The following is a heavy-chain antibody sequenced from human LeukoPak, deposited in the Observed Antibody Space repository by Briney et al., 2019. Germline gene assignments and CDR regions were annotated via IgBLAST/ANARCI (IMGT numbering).Heavy chain of an antibody. J-gene: IGHJ4*02. V-gene: IGHV3-15*01. CDR1: GFTFSNYA. CDR3: TTVGYCSGGSCYSHFDY. CDR2: IKSKTDGGKT. D-gene: IGHD2-15*01. Sequence: PGGSLRLFCAASGFTFSNYAMNWVRQAPGKGVEWLCRIKSKTDGGKTNYAAPVKGRLTISRVDSKNTLNLQMNRLKTEDTAVYYCTTVGYCSGGSCYSHFDYWGQGTLVTVSS.